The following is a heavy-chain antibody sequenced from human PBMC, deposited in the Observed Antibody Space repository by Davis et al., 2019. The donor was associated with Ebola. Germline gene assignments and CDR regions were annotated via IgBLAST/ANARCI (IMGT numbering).Heavy chain of an antibody. J-gene: IGHJ4*02. CDR1: GLTFSIYW. V-gene: IGHV3-7*03. CDR2: IKQDGSEK. D-gene: IGHD6-19*01. Sequence: GESLKISCAASGLTFSIYWMSWVRQAPGKGLEWVANIKQDGSEKYYVDSVKGRFIISRDNAKNSLYLQMNSLRDEDTAVYYCARVVSGYWGQGLLVTVSS. CDR3: ARVVSGY.